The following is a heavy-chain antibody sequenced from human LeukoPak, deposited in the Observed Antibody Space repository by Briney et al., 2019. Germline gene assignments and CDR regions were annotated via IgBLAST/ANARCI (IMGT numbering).Heavy chain of an antibody. Sequence: SSETLSLTCTVSGGSISSGDYYWSWIRQPPGKGLEWIGYIYYSGSTNYNPSLKSRVTISVDTSKNQFSLKLSSVTAADTAVYYCARRGRAVTTLARYYYYGMDVWGQGTTVTVSS. D-gene: IGHD4-17*01. CDR1: GGSISSGDYY. J-gene: IGHJ6*02. V-gene: IGHV4-61*08. CDR2: IYYSGST. CDR3: ARRGRAVTTLARYYYYGMDV.